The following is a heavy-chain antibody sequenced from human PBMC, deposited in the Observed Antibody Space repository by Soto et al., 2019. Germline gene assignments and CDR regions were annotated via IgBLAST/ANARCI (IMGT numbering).Heavy chain of an antibody. J-gene: IGHJ5*02. Sequence: PGGSLRLSCAASGFTFSSYGMHWVRQAPGKGLEWVAVISYDGSNKYYADSVKGRFTISRDNSKNTLYLQMNSLRAEDTAVYYCARHLIWSGYSPSWFDPWGQGTLVTVSS. V-gene: IGHV3-30*03. CDR1: GFTFSSYG. CDR2: ISYDGSNK. CDR3: ARHLIWSGYSPSWFDP. D-gene: IGHD3-3*01.